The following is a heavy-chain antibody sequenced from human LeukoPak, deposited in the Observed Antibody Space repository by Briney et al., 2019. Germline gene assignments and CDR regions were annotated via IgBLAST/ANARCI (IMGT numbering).Heavy chain of an antibody. CDR1: GGSISSGGYY. J-gene: IGHJ4*02. CDR2: IYYSGST. Sequence: PSQTLSLACSVSGGSISSGGYYWSWIRQHPGKGLEWIGYIYYSGSTYYNPSLKSRVTISVDTSKNQFSLKLSSVTAADTAVYYCASAYGGKGANLDYWGQGTLVTVSS. D-gene: IGHD4-23*01. V-gene: IGHV4-31*03. CDR3: ASAYGGKGANLDY.